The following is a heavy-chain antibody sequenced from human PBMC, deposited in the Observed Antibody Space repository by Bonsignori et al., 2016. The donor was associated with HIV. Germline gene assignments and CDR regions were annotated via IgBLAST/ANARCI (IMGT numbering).Heavy chain of an antibody. V-gene: IGHV1-18*01. CDR3: ARDRRLEWLEICDS. D-gene: IGHD3-3*01. CDR1: GYTFNSYG. Sequence: ASVKVSCKASGYTFNSYGITWVRQAPGQGLEWMGWISPYNGQTSYAQKFQGRVTMTTDTSTSTVYMELRSLRTDDTAVYYCARDRRLEWLEICDSWGQGTLVTVSS. J-gene: IGHJ4*02. CDR2: ISPYNGQT.